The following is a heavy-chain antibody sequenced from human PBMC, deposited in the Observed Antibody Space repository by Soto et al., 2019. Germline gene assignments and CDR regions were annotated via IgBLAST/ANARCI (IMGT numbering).Heavy chain of an antibody. CDR1: GFTFNDYG. V-gene: IGHV3-23*01. J-gene: IGHJ4*02. D-gene: IGHD3-10*01. Sequence: EVQLLESGGGLVQPGGSLRLSCVASGFTFNDYGMSWVRQAPGKGLEWVSGISGRVGTTFHTDSVRGRFTISRDDSKNTLFLQMSSLRAEDTAIYYSAKDLAPYGSGNNWEPFDSWGQGTHVTVSS. CDR2: ISGRVGTT. CDR3: AKDLAPYGSGNNWEPFDS.